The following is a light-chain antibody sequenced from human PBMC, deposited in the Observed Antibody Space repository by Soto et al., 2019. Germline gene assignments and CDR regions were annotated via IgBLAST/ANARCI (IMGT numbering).Light chain of an antibody. V-gene: IGKV3-15*01. J-gene: IGKJ5*01. CDR2: GAS. CDR1: ESVTSS. CDR3: QQYKNWPT. Sequence: EIVMTQSPATLSVSPGERATLSCRASESVTSSLAWYQQKPGQAPRLLLYGASTRATGIPVRFSGSGFGTEFTLTISSLQSEDFAVYYCQQYKNWPTFGEGTRLEIK.